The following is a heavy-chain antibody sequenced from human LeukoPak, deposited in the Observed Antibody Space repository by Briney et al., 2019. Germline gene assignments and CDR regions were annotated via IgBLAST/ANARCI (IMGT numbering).Heavy chain of an antibody. CDR2: IYTSGST. V-gene: IGHV4-61*02. Sequence: PSETLSLTCTVSGGSISSATYYWNWIRQPAGKGLEWIGRIYTSGSTNYNPSLKSRVTISVDTSKNQFSLKLSSVTAADTAVYYCARWSPKNYYGSGSYYNSHYYFDYWGQGTLVTVSS. CDR1: GGSISSATYY. J-gene: IGHJ4*02. CDR3: ARWSPKNYYGSGSYYNSHYYFDY. D-gene: IGHD3-10*01.